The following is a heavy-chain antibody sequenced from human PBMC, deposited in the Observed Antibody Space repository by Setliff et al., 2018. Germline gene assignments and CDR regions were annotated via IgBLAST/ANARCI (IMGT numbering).Heavy chain of an antibody. J-gene: IGHJ5*02. CDR1: GFTFSSYG. CDR2: IRYDGSNK. V-gene: IGHV3-30*02. CDR3: ARGVVVVVAATSNYFDP. D-gene: IGHD2-15*01. Sequence: WGSLRLSCAASGFTFSSYGMHWVRQAPGKGLEWVAFIRYDGSNKDYADSVKGRFTISRDNSKNAVYLQMNSLRAEDTAEYYCARGVVVVVAATSNYFDPWGQGTLVTVSS.